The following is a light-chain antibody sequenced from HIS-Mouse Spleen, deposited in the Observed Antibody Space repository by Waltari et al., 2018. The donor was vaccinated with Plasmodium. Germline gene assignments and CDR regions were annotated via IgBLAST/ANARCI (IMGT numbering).Light chain of an antibody. CDR1: KLGYKY. CDR2: QDS. Sequence: SSELTQPPSVSVSPGQTASLTCSGDKLGYKYACWYQQKPGQSPVLVIYQDSKRPSGIPERFSGSNSGNTATLTISGTQAMDEADYYCQAWDSSTVVFGGGTKLTVL. J-gene: IGLJ2*01. V-gene: IGLV3-1*01. CDR3: QAWDSSTVV.